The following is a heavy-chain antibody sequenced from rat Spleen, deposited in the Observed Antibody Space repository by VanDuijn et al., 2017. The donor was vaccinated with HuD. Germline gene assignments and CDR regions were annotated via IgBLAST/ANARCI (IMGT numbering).Heavy chain of an antibody. CDR1: GFTFSNYY. Sequence: EVHLVESGGGLVQPGRSLKLSCAASGFTFSNYYMAWVRQAPTKGLEWVASISTGGGNTYYRDSVKGRFTISRDNAKSTLYLQMDSLRSEDTATYYCARRVNYGYPFAYWGQGTLVTVSS. V-gene: IGHV5-25*01. CDR3: ARRVNYGYPFAY. J-gene: IGHJ3*01. CDR2: ISTGGGNT. D-gene: IGHD1-7*01.